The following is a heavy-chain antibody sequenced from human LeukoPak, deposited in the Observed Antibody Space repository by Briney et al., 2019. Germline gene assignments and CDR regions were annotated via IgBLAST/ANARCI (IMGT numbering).Heavy chain of an antibody. D-gene: IGHD1-26*01. Sequence: PGGSLRLSCAASGFSFGNNAMNWVRQAPGKGLEWVANIKPDGSATYYVDSVKGRFTISKDNAKNSVYLQMDNLRAEDTAVYYCAKWGAWYIDYWGQGTLVTVSS. J-gene: IGHJ4*02. CDR3: AKWGAWYIDY. CDR2: IKPDGSAT. CDR1: GFSFGNNA. V-gene: IGHV3-7*01.